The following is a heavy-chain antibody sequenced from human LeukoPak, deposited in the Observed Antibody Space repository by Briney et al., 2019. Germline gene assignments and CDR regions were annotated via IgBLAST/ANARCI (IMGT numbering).Heavy chain of an antibody. D-gene: IGHD1/OR15-1a*01. J-gene: IGHJ4*02. CDR3: AKINNNDDY. CDR1: GFTFTTFC. Sequence: WGSLRLSCAASGFTFTTFCIHWVRQAPGKGVEWVAAISPHWDIGYYTDSVEGRFTISRDNSKNMIYLQMNSLRGEDSAVYYCAKINNNDDYWGQGNLVTVSS. V-gene: IGHV3-30*18. CDR2: ISPHWDIG.